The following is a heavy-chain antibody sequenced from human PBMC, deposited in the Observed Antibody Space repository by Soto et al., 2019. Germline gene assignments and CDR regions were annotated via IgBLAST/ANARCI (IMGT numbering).Heavy chain of an antibody. CDR1: GFSFSVYG. D-gene: IGHD6-19*01. V-gene: IGHV3-33*01. J-gene: IGHJ4*02. Sequence: QVQLVESGGGVVQPGRSLRLSCAASGFSFSVYGMHWVRQAPGKGLAWVAVIWPDGDNKYYADSVKGRFTISRDNSKNRLYQEMNSLRADDMAVYYCARGPVHGWYLSHWGQGPLVTVSS. CDR2: IWPDGDNK. CDR3: ARGPVHGWYLSH.